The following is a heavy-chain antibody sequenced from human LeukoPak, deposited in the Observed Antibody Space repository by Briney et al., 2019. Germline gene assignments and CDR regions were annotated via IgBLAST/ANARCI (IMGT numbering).Heavy chain of an antibody. D-gene: IGHD6-19*01. V-gene: IGHV1-2*02. CDR2: INPNNGGT. CDR1: GYTFTGYY. J-gene: IGHJ4*02. CDR3: AIGAAVANFDC. Sequence: GASVKVSCKASGYTFTGYYMHWVRQAPGQGLEWMGWINPNNGGTSYAQKFQDRVTMTRDTSISTAYMDLSRLRSDDTAVYYCAIGAAVANFDCWGQGSPVTVSS.